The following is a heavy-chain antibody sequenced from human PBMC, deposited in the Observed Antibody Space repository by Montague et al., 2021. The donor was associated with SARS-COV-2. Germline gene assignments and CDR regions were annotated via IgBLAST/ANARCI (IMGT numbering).Heavy chain of an antibody. D-gene: IGHD3-10*01. J-gene: IGHJ4*02. CDR1: GTSFTNYY. Sequence: SETLSLTCAVYGTSFTNYYWSWIRQAPGKGLEWIGESGHSGKTKYNPSLQSRVIISVDRSKNQFSLKLTSVIAADTAVYYCAKVGGFDASASNWGQGTLVTVSS. CDR2: SGHSGKT. CDR3: AKVGGFDASASN. V-gene: IGHV4-34*01.